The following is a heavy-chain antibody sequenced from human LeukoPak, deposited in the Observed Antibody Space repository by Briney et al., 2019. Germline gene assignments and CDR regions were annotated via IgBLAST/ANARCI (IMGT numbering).Heavy chain of an antibody. CDR1: GFTVSSNY. Sequence: GGSLRLSCAASGFTVSSNYMSWVRQAPGKGLEWVSVIYSGGSTYYADSVKGRFTISRDNSENTLYLQMNSLRAEDTAVYYCAKALWSEDYYYGMDVWGQGTTVTVSS. D-gene: IGHD3-10*01. CDR2: IYSGGST. J-gene: IGHJ6*02. V-gene: IGHV3-53*05. CDR3: AKALWSEDYYYGMDV.